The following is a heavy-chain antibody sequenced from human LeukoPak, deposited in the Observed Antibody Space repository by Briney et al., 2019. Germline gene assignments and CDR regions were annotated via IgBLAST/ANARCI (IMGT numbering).Heavy chain of an antibody. CDR1: GGSISSGGYY. Sequence: PSETLSLTCTVSGGSISSGGYYWSWIRQPPGKGLEWIGYIYYSGSTYYNPSLKSRVTISVDTSKNQFSLKLSSVTAADTAVYYCASSYTATILDYWGQGTLVTVSS. D-gene: IGHD5-18*01. J-gene: IGHJ4*02. CDR2: IYYSGST. CDR3: ASSYTATILDY. V-gene: IGHV4-30-4*01.